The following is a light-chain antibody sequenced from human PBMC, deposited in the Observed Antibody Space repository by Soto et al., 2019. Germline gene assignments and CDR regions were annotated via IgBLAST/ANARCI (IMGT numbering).Light chain of an antibody. CDR1: QSVSYS. Sequence: EIVMTQSPATLSVSPGERATLSCRASQSVSYSLAWYQHKHGQAPRLLIYGPSTRATGIPARFSGSGSGTEFTLTISSLQSEDFALYYCQQYNNWPRAVGQGTKV. CDR3: QQYNNWPRA. CDR2: GPS. V-gene: IGKV3-15*01. J-gene: IGKJ1*01.